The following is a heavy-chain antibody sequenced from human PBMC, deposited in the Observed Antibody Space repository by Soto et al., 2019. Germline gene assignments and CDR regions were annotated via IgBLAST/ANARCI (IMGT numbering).Heavy chain of an antibody. Sequence: EVQLMESGGGLVQPGGSLRLSCTVSGFTVNTNYMTWVRQAPGRGLEWLSVIFPDGSTYYTDSVRDRFTISRDNSTNTVYLHMNSMRREDAAVYFCSRRALPHAFVDYWGQGTLVTVSS. CDR3: SRRALPHAFVDY. CDR2: IFPDGST. V-gene: IGHV3-66*01. D-gene: IGHD2-15*01. J-gene: IGHJ4*02. CDR1: GFTVNTNY.